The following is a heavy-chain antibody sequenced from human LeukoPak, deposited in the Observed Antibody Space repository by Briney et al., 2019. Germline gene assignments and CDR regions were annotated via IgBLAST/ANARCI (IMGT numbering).Heavy chain of an antibody. D-gene: IGHD5-12*01. Sequence: ASVKVSCKASGYTFTSYDINWVRQATGQGLEWMGWMNPNSGNTGYAQKFQGRVTMTRNTSISTAYMELSSLRSEDTAVYYCARGTEKKVGGYDTASWFDPWGQGTLVTVSS. CDR2: MNPNSGNT. CDR3: ARGTEKKVGGYDTASWFDP. V-gene: IGHV1-8*01. CDR1: GYTFTSYD. J-gene: IGHJ5*02.